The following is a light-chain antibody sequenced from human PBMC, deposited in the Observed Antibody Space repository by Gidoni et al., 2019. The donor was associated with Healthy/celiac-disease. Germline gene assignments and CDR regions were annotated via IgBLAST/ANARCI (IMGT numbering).Light chain of an antibody. CDR3: QQLSSSPLT. CDR2: AAS. V-gene: IGKV1-9*01. J-gene: IGKJ3*01. Sequence: DIQLTQSPPFLSASVGDRVTITCRASQGMSSYLAWYQQKPGKAPKLLIYAASTLQGGVPSRFSGSGSGTEFTLTISSLQPEDFATYSCQQLSSSPLTFGPGTKVDIK. CDR1: QGMSSY.